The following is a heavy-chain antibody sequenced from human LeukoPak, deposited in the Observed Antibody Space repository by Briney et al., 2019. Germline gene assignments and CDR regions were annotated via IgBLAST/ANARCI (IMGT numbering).Heavy chain of an antibody. Sequence: PGGALRLSCAASGFTFRSYWMSWVRQAPGKGLEWVANIKQDGSEKYYVDSVKGRFTISRDNAKNTLYLQMNSLRAEDTAVYYCVRVPSGTWYLDYWGQGTLVTVSS. J-gene: IGHJ4*02. CDR2: IKQDGSEK. D-gene: IGHD3-10*01. CDR3: VRVPSGTWYLDY. CDR1: GFTFRSYW. V-gene: IGHV3-7*01.